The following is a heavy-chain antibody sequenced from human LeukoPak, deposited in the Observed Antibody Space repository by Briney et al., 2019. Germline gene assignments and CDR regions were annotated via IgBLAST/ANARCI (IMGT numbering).Heavy chain of an antibody. Sequence: ASVKVSCKASGYTFTDYYLHWVRQAPGQGLEWMGWITPSRGDTWIPQKFQGRVTLTRDTSISAAYMELSGLTSDDTAVYYCARGGIVVSATLVHGDRSSNDHWGRGTLVIVSS. CDR2: ITPSRGDT. V-gene: IGHV1-2*02. CDR3: ARGGIVVSATLVHGDRSSNDH. J-gene: IGHJ4*02. CDR1: GYTFTDYY. D-gene: IGHD4-17*01.